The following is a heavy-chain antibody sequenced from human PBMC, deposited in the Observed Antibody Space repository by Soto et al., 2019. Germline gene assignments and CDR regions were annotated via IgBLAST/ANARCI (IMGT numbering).Heavy chain of an antibody. J-gene: IGHJ6*02. D-gene: IGHD2-2*01. Sequence: QVQLVQSGAEVKKPGSSVKVSCKASGGTFSSYAISWVRQAPGQGLEWMGGIIPIFGTANYAQKFQGRVMFTGDEATSTAYMELGSRGCEDTGVYYCARGPAAPAVYCSYGMAVWGQGPTVTVSS. CDR3: ARGPAAPAVYCSYGMAV. V-gene: IGHV1-69*01. CDR1: GGTFSSYA. CDR2: IIPIFGTA.